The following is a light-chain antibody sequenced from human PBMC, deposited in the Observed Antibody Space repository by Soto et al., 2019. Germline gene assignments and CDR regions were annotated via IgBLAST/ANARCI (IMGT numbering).Light chain of an antibody. CDR3: QQSYDTPRT. V-gene: IGKV1-39*01. CDR2: VAS. J-gene: IGKJ2*01. Sequence: DILLTQSPSSLSASVGDKVTIPCRSSHTISNFLHWYQQKPGKAPKLLIYVASNLQSGVPSRFNASGSGTDFTLSISSLQPEDFATYYCQQSYDTPRTFGQGTKLEIK. CDR1: HTISNF.